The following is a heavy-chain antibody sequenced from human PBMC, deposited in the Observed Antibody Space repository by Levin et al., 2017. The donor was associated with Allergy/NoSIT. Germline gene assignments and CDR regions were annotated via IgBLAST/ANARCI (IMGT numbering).Heavy chain of an antibody. J-gene: IGHJ4*02. V-gene: IGHV3-23*01. CDR1: GFSFINYA. CDR2: ISSSGRST. Sequence: AGGSLRLSCAASGFSFINYAMSWVRQAPGTGLEWVSGISSSGRSTWYAGSVKGRFTISRDNSKNTLYLQMNSLRAEDTALYYCARDTPDLSPGPYFDYWGQGTLVTVSS. CDR3: ARDTPDLSPGPYFDY.